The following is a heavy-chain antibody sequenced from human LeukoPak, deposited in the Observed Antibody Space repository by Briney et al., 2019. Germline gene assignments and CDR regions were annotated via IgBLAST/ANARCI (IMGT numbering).Heavy chain of an antibody. V-gene: IGHV3-7*01. CDR1: GFTFSGFW. J-gene: IGHJ4*02. CDR2: IKQDATEK. CDR3: ARDKPRDSVAGSNFDY. Sequence: GGSLRLSCAASGFTFSGFWMSWVRQAPGKGLEWVANIKQDATEKYYIDSVKGRFTISRDNVQNSLYLQMDSLRVEDTAVYYCARDKPRDSVAGSNFDYWGQGILVTVSS. D-gene: IGHD6-19*01.